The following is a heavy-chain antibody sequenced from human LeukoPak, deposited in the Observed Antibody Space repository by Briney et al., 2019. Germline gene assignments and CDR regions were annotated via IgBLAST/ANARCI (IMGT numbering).Heavy chain of an antibody. CDR2: IKADSGDT. CDR1: GITFTAYY. Sequence: ASLKVSCKASGITFTAYYMHWVRQAPGQGLEWMGWIKADSGDTKYAQNFQGWVTMTRDASISTAYMELSRLRSDDTAVYYCVRGDGSGGYYPSFYYWGQGTLVTVAS. CDR3: VRGDGSGGYYPSFYY. D-gene: IGHD3-10*01. J-gene: IGHJ4*02. V-gene: IGHV1-2*04.